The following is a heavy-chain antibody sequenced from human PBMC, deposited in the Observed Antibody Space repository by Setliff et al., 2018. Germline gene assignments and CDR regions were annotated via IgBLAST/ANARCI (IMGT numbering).Heavy chain of an antibody. CDR1: GYTFSNYG. J-gene: IGHJ5*02. V-gene: IGHV1-18*01. Sequence: GASVKVSCKASGYTFSNYGITWVRQAPGQGLEWMGWISAYNGKTYYAPKFQGRVTMTADTSTSTAYMELRSLRFDDTAVYYCARDILLVEGVSVTGCWFDPWGQGALVTVSS. CDR3: ARDILLVEGVSVTGCWFDP. D-gene: IGHD3-9*01. CDR2: ISAYNGKT.